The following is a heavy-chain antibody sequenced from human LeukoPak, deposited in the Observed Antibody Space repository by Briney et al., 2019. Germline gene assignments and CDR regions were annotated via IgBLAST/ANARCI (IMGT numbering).Heavy chain of an antibody. CDR3: ARDHRWGFDY. CDR1: GFTFDDYG. J-gene: IGHJ4*02. CDR2: INWNGGST. V-gene: IGHV3-20*04. Sequence: GGSLRLSCAASGFTFDDYGMSWVRQAPGKGLEWVSGINWNGGSTGYADSVKGRFTISTDNAENSLYLQMNSLRTEDTAVYYCARDHRWGFDYWGRGTLVTVSS. D-gene: IGHD7-27*01.